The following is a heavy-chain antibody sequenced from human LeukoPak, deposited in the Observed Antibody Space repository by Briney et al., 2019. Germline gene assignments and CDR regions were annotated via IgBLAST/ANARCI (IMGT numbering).Heavy chain of an antibody. D-gene: IGHD3-10*01. CDR3: AHTTYYYGSGSYYKEKVSYFDY. V-gene: IGHV2-5*02. J-gene: IGHJ4*02. CDR2: IYWDDDK. Sequence: SGPTLVNPTQTLTLTCTFSGFSLSTSGVGVGWIRQPPRKALEWLALIYWDDDKRYSPSLKSRLTITKDTSKNQVVLTMTNMDPVDTATYYCAHTTYYYGSGSYYKEKVSYFDYWGQGTLVTVSS. CDR1: GFSLSTSGVG.